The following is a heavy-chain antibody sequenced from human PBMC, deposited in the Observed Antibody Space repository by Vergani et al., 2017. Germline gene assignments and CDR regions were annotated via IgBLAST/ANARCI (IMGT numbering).Heavy chain of an antibody. CDR3: ARDAGRDWYSNYYYGMDV. CDR1: GGSINSYY. V-gene: IGHV4-59*01. Sequence: QVQLQESGPGLVKPSETLSLTCTVSGGSINSYYWSWIRQPPGKGLEWIGYIYYSGSTNYNPSLKSRVTISVDTSKNQFSLKLSSVTAADTAVYYCARDAGRDWYSNYYYGMDVWGQGTTVTVSS. CDR2: IYYSGST. J-gene: IGHJ6*02. D-gene: IGHD3/OR15-3a*01.